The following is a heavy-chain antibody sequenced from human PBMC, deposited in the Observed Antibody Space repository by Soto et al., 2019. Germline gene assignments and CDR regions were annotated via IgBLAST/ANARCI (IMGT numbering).Heavy chain of an antibody. CDR1: GFTFSSYS. CDR2: ISSSSSYI. CDR3: ARDTYYYDSSGLGGAFGDAFDI. V-gene: IGHV3-21*01. D-gene: IGHD3-22*01. J-gene: IGHJ3*02. Sequence: GGSLRLSCAASGFTFSSYSMNWVRQAPGKGLEWVSSISSSSSYIYYADSVKGRFTISRDNAKNSLYLQMNSLRAEDTAVYYCARDTYYYDSSGLGGAFGDAFDIWGQGTMVTVSS.